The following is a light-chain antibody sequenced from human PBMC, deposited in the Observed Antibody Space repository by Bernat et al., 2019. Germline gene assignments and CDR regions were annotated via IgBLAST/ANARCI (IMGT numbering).Light chain of an antibody. Sequence: QSALTQPASVSGSPGQSITISCTGTSSDVGGSTYVSWYQQRPGKAPKLMIYDVSNRPSGVSNRFSGSKSGNTASLTISGLQADDEADYYCCSYAGSSTYVFGTGTKVTVL. J-gene: IGLJ1*01. CDR1: SSDVGGSTY. CDR2: DVS. V-gene: IGLV2-14*03. CDR3: CSYAGSSTYV.